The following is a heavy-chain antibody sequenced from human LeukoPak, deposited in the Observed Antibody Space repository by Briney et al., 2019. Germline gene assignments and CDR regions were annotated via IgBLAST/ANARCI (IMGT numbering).Heavy chain of an antibody. CDR3: AREKTTDGWFDP. CDR1: GGSISSSNW. D-gene: IGHD1-14*01. V-gene: IGHV4-4*02. CDR2: IYHSGST. Sequence: SETLSLTCAVSGGSISSSNWWSWVRPPPGKGLEWIGEIYHSGSTNYNPSLKSRVTISVDTSKNQFSLKLSSVTAADTAVYYCAREKTTDGWFDPWGQGTLVTVSS. J-gene: IGHJ5*02.